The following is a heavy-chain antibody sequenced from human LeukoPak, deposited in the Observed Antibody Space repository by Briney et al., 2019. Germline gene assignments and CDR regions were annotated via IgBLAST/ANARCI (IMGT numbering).Heavy chain of an antibody. D-gene: IGHD2-21*02. Sequence: PGGSLRLSCATSGFSFDRRGMNWVRHPPGKGLEWVSYISPRSETIHYAESVKGRFTVSRDDAKNSLYLQMNALRAEDTAVYHCARSDGPTVYTYYMDLWGTGTTVTVAS. V-gene: IGHV3-48*04. CDR3: ARSDGPTVYTYYMDL. CDR2: ISPRSETI. J-gene: IGHJ6*03. CDR1: GFSFDRRG.